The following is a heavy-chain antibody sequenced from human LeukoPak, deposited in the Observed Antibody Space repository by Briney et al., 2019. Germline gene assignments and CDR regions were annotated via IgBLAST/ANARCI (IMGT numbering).Heavy chain of an antibody. CDR2: IYYSGST. D-gene: IGHD2-15*01. CDR1: GGSVSSGSYY. V-gene: IGHV4-31*03. Sequence: SETLSLTCTVSGGSVSSGSYYWSWIRQPPGKGLEWIGYIYYSGSTYYNPSLKSRVTISVDTSKNQFSLKLSSVTAADTAVYYCARVRGGGCGGGSCYGYYFDYWGQGTLVTVSS. CDR3: ARVRGGGCGGGSCYGYYFDY. J-gene: IGHJ4*02.